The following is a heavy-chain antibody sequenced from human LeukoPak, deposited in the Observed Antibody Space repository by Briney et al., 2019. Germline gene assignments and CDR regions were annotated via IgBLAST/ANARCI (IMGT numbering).Heavy chain of an antibody. V-gene: IGHV4-39*01. D-gene: IGHD5-12*01. Sequence: SETLSLTXTVSGGSISSSSYYWGWIRQPPGKGLEWIGSIYYSGSTYYNPSLKSRVTISVDTSKNQFSLKLSSVTAADTAVYYCARQGVGVVASFDYWGQGTLVTVSS. CDR1: GGSISSSSYY. CDR2: IYYSGST. CDR3: ARQGVGVVASFDY. J-gene: IGHJ4*02.